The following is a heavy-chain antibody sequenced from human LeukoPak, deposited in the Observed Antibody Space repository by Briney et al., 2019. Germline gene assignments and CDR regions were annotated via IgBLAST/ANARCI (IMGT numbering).Heavy chain of an antibody. V-gene: IGHV3-15*01. CDR1: GFTFSNAW. Sequence: GGSLRLSCAASGFTFSNAWMSWVRQAPGKGLEWVGRIKSKTEGGTTDYAAPVKGRFTISRDDSKNTLYPQMNSLKTEDTAVYYCTTSSNHHNYWGQGNLVTVSS. CDR3: TTSSNHHNY. CDR2: IKSKTEGGTT. J-gene: IGHJ4*02. D-gene: IGHD1-14*01.